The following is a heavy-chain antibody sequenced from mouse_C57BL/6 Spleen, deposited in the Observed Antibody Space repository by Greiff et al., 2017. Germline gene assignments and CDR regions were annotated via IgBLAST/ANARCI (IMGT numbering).Heavy chain of an antibody. Sequence: QVQLQQSGPELVKPGASVKISCKASGYAFSSSWMNWVKQRPGKGLEWIGRIYPGDGDTNYNGKFKGKATLTADKSSSTAYMQLSSLTSEDSAVYFCASRYGSSFDYWGQGTTLTVSS. CDR2: IYPGDGDT. CDR3: ASRYGSSFDY. D-gene: IGHD1-1*01. V-gene: IGHV1-82*01. J-gene: IGHJ2*01. CDR1: GYAFSSSW.